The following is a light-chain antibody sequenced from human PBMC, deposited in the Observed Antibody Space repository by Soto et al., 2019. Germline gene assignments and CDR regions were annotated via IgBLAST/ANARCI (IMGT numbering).Light chain of an antibody. CDR1: RSDIGAYNY. CDR3: SSYTTRNTEV. J-gene: IGLJ1*01. CDR2: DVT. V-gene: IGLV2-14*03. Sequence: QSALTQPASVSGSPGQSITISCTGTRSDIGAYNYVSWYQQHPGKAPQLIIYDVTSRPSGVSNRFSASKSGNTASLTISGLQAEDEADYYCSSYTTRNTEVFGTGTKVTVL.